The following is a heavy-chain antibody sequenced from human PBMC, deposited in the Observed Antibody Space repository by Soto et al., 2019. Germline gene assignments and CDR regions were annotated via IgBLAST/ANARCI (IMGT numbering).Heavy chain of an antibody. CDR2: IFYTGST. J-gene: IGHJ5*02. D-gene: IGHD3-10*01. Sequence: PSETLSLTCTVSGGPFSRGGYYWSWIRQHPGEGLECIGYIFYTGSTYYNPTLKSRVTMSVDTSKRQFSLNLSSLTAADTAVYYCAVHRAPPGVALSNWFGPWGQGSLVTVS. V-gene: IGHV4-31*03. CDR1: GGPFSRGGYY. CDR3: AVHRAPPGVALSNWFGP.